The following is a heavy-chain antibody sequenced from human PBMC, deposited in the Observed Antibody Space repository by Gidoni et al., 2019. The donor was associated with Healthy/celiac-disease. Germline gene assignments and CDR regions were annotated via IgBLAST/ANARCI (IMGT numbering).Heavy chain of an antibody. J-gene: IGHJ2*01. CDR3: ARGLGYGDYLNYWYFDL. D-gene: IGHD4-17*01. CDR2: INHSGST. V-gene: IGHV4-34*01. CDR1: GGSFSGYY. Sequence: QVQLQQWGAGLLKPSETLSLTCAVYGGSFSGYYWSWIRQPPGKGLEWIGEINHSGSTNYNPSLKSRVTISVDTSKNQFSLKLSSVTAADTAVYYCARGLGYGDYLNYWYFDLWGRGTLVTVSS.